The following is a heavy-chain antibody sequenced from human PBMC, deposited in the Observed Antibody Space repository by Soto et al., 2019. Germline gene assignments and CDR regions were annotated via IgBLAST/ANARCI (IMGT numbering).Heavy chain of an antibody. CDR3: PRHKDTIPRYVLPDY. CDR1: GGSISSRSYY. D-gene: IGHD1-1*01. CDR2: MYYSGNT. Sequence: SETLSLTCTVSGGSISSRSYYWGWIREPPGKGLEWIGSMYYSGNTYYNPSLKSRVTISVDTSKNQFSLRLSSGTAADTAVYYSPRHKDTIPRYVLPDYWGQGTLVTVS. V-gene: IGHV4-39*01. J-gene: IGHJ4*02.